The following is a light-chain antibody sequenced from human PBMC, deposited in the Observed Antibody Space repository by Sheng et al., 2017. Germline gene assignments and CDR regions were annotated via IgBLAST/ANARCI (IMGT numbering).Light chain of an antibody. J-gene: IGKJ2*01. Sequence: DIQMTQSPSSLSASVGDRVTITCRASQSISNYLNWYXQRPGRAPNLLIYAASSLQSGVPSRXSGSGSGTDFILTISSLQPEDFATYYCQQSYSTPAFGQGTKLEI. CDR3: QQSYSTPA. CDR1: QSISNY. V-gene: IGKV1-39*01. CDR2: AAS.